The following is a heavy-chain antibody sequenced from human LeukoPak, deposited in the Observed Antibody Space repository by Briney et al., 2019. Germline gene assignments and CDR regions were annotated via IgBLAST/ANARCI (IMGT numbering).Heavy chain of an antibody. CDR1: GFTFSSYS. D-gene: IGHD1-26*01. CDR2: IRYDGSNK. J-gene: IGHJ4*02. CDR3: AKVSGDSGYLDY. V-gene: IGHV3-30*02. Sequence: PGGSLRLSCAASGFTFSSYSMNWVRQAPGKGLEWVAFIRYDGSNKYYADSVKGRFTISRDNSKNTLYLQMNSLRAEDTAVYYCAKVSGDSGYLDYWGQGTLVTVSS.